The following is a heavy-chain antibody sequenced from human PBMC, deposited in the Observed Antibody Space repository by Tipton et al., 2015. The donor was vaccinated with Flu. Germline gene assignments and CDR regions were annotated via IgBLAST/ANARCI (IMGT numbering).Heavy chain of an antibody. D-gene: IGHD3-22*01. V-gene: IGHV3-66*01. Sequence: SLRLSCAASGFIVSSNYMSWVRQAPGKGLEWVSVIYSGGITYYADSVKGRFTISRDNSKNTLYLQMNNLRAEDTAVYYCARSQWLTPYFDYWGQGTLVTVSS. CDR3: ARSQWLTPYFDY. J-gene: IGHJ4*02. CDR2: IYSGGIT. CDR1: GFIVSSNY.